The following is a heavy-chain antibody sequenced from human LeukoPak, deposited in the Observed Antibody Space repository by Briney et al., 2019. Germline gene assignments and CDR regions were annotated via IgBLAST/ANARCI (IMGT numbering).Heavy chain of an antibody. Sequence: ASVKVSCKASGYTFTSYYMHWVREAPGQGLEWMGIINPSGGSTSYAQKFQGRVTMTRDMSTSTAYMELSSLRSEDTAVYYCARLSRPFDPWGQGTLVTVSS. CDR2: INPSGGST. CDR3: ARLSRPFDP. V-gene: IGHV1-46*01. CDR1: GYTFTSYY. J-gene: IGHJ5*02.